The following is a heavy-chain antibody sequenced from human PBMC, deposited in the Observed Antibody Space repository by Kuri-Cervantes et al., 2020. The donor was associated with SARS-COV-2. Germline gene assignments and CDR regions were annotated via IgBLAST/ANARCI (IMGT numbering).Heavy chain of an antibody. V-gene: IGHV1-18*01. Sequence: ASVKVSCKASGGTFSSYAISWVRQAPGQGLEWMGWINPNSGGTNYAQKFQGRVTMTTDTSTSTVYMELSSLRSEDTAVYYCARDPQDFWSGYFLGMDVWGQGTTVTVSS. J-gene: IGHJ6*02. CDR2: INPNSGGT. CDR3: ARDPQDFWSGYFLGMDV. CDR1: GGTFSSYA. D-gene: IGHD3-3*01.